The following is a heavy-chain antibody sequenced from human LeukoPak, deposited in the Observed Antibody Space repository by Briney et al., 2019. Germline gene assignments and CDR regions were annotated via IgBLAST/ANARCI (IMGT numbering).Heavy chain of an antibody. J-gene: IGHJ4*02. CDR2: INPNSGGT. Sequence: ASVKVSCKASGYTFTGYYMHWVRQAPGQGLEWMGWINPNSGGTNYAQKFQGRVTMTRDTSISTAYMELSRLRSDDTAVYYCARGRYSSSWSLQDYWGQGTLVTVSS. CDR1: GYTFTGYY. CDR3: ARGRYSSSWSLQDY. D-gene: IGHD6-13*01. V-gene: IGHV1-2*02.